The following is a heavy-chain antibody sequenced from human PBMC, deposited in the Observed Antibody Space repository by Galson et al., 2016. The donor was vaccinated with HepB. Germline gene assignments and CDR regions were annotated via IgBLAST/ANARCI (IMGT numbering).Heavy chain of an antibody. V-gene: IGHV3-13*01. J-gene: IGHJ4*02. CDR2: IGTAGDT. Sequence: LRLSCAASGLTFSSYDMHWVRQATGTGLEWVPAIGTAGDTYYPGSVKGRFTIARENAKNSLSLQMNSLRAGDTAVYYCARGYYGSGSYYFDYWGQGTLVTVSS. D-gene: IGHD3-10*01. CDR1: GLTFSSYD. CDR3: ARGYYGSGSYYFDY.